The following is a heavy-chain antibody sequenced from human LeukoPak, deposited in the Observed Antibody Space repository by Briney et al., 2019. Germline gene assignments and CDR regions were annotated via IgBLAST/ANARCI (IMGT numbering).Heavy chain of an antibody. CDR1: GYSFTSYW. CDR3: ARPISSSWYNFGY. D-gene: IGHD6-13*01. Sequence: GESLKISCNGSGYSFTSYWIGWVRQMPGKGLEWMGIIYPGDSDTRYSPSFQGQVTISADKSISTAYLQWSSLKASDTAMYYCARPISSSWYNFGYWGQGTLVTVSS. CDR2: IYPGDSDT. V-gene: IGHV5-51*01. J-gene: IGHJ4*02.